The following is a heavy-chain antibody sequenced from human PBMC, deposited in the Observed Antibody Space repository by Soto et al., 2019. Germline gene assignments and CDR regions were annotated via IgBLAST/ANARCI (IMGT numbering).Heavy chain of an antibody. CDR3: AIPDNPNIDPGRDFFDY. CDR1: GGSISSGGYS. V-gene: IGHV4-30-2*02. J-gene: IGHJ4*02. Sequence: PSGTLSLTCAVSGGSISSGGYSWSWIRQPPGKGLEWIWYIYHSGSTYYNPSLKSRVTISVDKSTSTAYMELSSLRSEDTAVFYCAIPDNPNIDPGRDFFDYWGQGTLVTVSS. CDR2: IYHSGST. D-gene: IGHD1-26*01.